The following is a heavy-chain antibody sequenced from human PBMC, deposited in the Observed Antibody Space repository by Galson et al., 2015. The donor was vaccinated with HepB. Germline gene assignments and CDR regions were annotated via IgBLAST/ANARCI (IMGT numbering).Heavy chain of an antibody. J-gene: IGHJ4*02. CDR2: ISSSSSTI. CDR3: ARDSLGYCSSTSCYTEGDPGGIDY. CDR1: GFTFSSYS. Sequence: SLRLSCAASGFTFSSYSMNWVRQAPGKGLEWVSYISSSSSTIYYADSVKGRFTISRDNAKNSLYLQMNSLGAEDTAVYYCARDSLGYCSSTSCYTEGDPGGIDYWGQGTLVTVSS. D-gene: IGHD2-2*02. V-gene: IGHV3-48*01.